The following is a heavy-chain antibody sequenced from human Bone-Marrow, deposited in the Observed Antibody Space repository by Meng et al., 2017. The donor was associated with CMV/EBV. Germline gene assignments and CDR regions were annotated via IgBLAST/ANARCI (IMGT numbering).Heavy chain of an antibody. CDR2: ISSSGYI. Sequence: GGPWRPSCPAPGFTLRIYGMNWVRRAPGKGLEWVSSISSSGYIHHADSVKGRFTISRDNSKNTIFLQMNSLRVEDTAIYYCTKRGSYYYDSSGSYIASPFEHWGQGTLVTVSS. CDR3: TKRGSYYYDSSGSYIASPFEH. CDR1: GFTLRIYG. V-gene: IGHV3-21*04. D-gene: IGHD3-22*01. J-gene: IGHJ4*02.